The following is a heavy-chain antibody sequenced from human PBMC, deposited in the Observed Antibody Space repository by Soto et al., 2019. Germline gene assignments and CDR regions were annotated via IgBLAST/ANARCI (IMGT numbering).Heavy chain of an antibody. V-gene: IGHV3-7*01. Sequence: EVQLVESGGGLVQPGGSLRLSCAASGFTFSNYWMTWVRQAPGKGLEWVANIKQDGSGKYYVDSVKGRCTISRDNAKNSVYLQMNSLRVEDTAVYFCVTELTSNRNYWGQGILVTVSS. J-gene: IGHJ4*02. CDR3: VTELTSNRNY. CDR1: GFTFSNYW. D-gene: IGHD1-26*01. CDR2: IKQDGSGK.